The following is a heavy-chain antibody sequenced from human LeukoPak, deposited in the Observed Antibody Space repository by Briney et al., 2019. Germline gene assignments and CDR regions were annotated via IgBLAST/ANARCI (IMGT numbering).Heavy chain of an antibody. CDR3: ARAGSGDEGYFNY. CDR1: GGSFSGYY. V-gene: IGHV4-34*01. J-gene: IGHJ4*02. Sequence: PSETLSLTCAVYGGSFSGYYWSWIRQPPGKGLEWIGEINHSGSTYYNPSLKSRVTISVDTSKNQFSLKLSSVTAADTAVYYCARAGSGDEGYFNYWGQGTLVTVSS. CDR2: INHSGST. D-gene: IGHD3-10*01.